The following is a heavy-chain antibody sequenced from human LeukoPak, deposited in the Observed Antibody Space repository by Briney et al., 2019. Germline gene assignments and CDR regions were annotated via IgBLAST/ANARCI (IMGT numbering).Heavy chain of an antibody. CDR3: AKDRGRGYSYGNSIFDY. Sequence: KPGGSLRLSCAASGFTFSSYGMNWVRQAPGKGLEWVSSISSSSSYIYYADSVKGRFTISRDNSKNTLYLQMNSLRAEDTAVYYCAKDRGRGYSYGNSIFDYWGQGTLVTVSS. CDR1: GFTFSSYG. J-gene: IGHJ4*02. CDR2: ISSSSSYI. V-gene: IGHV3-21*01. D-gene: IGHD5-18*01.